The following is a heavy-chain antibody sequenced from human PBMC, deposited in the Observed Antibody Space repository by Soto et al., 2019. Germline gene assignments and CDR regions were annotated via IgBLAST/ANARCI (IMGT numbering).Heavy chain of an antibody. J-gene: IGHJ4*02. CDR1: GGSVSSGSCY. CDR2: IYYSGST. CDR3: ARGGGYYAYYFDY. D-gene: IGHD3-10*01. V-gene: IGHV4-61*01. Sequence: SETLSLTCTVSGGSVSSGSCYWSWIPQPPGKGLEWIGYIYYSGSTNYNPSLKSRVTISVDTSKNQFSLKLSSVTDADTAVYYCARGGGYYAYYFDYWGQGTLVTVSS.